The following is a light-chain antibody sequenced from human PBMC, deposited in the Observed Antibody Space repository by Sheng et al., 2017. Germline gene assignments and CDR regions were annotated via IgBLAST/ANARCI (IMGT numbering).Light chain of an antibody. J-gene: IGLJ3*02. CDR1: SSNIGDRY. CDR3: GTWDTSLSAWV. V-gene: IGLV1-51*01. Sequence: QSVLTQPPSVSAAPGQRVSISCSGSSSNIGDRYVSWYQQIPGTAPKLLIYDNNLRPSGIPDRFSGSRSGTSATLAITGLQTGDEADYYCGTWDTSLSAWVFGGGTRLTVL. CDR2: DNN.